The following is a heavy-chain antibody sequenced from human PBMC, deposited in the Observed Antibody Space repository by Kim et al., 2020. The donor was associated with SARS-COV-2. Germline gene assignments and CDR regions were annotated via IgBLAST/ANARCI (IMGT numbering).Heavy chain of an antibody. CDR2: IKSKTDGGTT. Sequence: GGSLRLSCAASGFTFSNAWMSWVRQAPGKGLEWVGRIKSKTDGGTTDYAAPVKGRFTISRDDSKNTLYLQMNSLKTEDTAVYYCTTDRSYPQYDYGDYYYYGMDVWGQGTTVTVSS. V-gene: IGHV3-15*01. J-gene: IGHJ6*02. CDR3: TTDRSYPQYDYGDYYYYGMDV. CDR1: GFTFSNAW. D-gene: IGHD4-17*01.